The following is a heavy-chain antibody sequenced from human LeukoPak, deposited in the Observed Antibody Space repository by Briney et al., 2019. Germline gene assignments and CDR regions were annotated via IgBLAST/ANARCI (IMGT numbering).Heavy chain of an antibody. V-gene: IGHV3-21*01. Sequence: GGSLRLSCAASGFTFSSYSMNWVRQAPGEGLEWVSSISSSSSYIYYADSVKGRFTISRDNAKNSLYLQMNSLRAEDTAVYYCARGMTTVTTRFDPWGQGTLVTVSS. CDR1: GFTFSSYS. CDR2: ISSSSSYI. D-gene: IGHD4-17*01. CDR3: ARGMTTVTTRFDP. J-gene: IGHJ5*02.